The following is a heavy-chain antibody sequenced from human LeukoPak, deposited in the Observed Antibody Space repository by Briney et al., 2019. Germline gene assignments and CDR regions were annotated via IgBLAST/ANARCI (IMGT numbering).Heavy chain of an antibody. CDR3: ARGYYDSSGYYYDYYYYMDV. CDR1: GGSISSSSYY. V-gene: IGHV4-39*07. J-gene: IGHJ6*03. D-gene: IGHD3-22*01. Sequence: PSETLSLTCTVSGGSISSSSYYWGWIRQPPGKGLEWIGSIYYSGSTNYNPSLKSRVTISVDTSKNQFSLRLSSVTAADTAVYYCARGYYDSSGYYYDYYYYMDVWGKGTTVTISS. CDR2: IYYSGST.